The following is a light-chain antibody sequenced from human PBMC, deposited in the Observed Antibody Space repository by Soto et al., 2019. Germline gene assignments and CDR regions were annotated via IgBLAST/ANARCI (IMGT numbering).Light chain of an antibody. CDR1: QSVYNNH. CDR2: GAS. J-gene: IGKJ4*01. V-gene: IGKV3-20*01. Sequence: EIVLTQSPGTLSLSPEDRATLSCRASQSVYNNHLAWYQQTPGQAPRLLIYGASSRATGVPDRFSGSGSGTDFTLTIRRLEPEDFAVFYCQQYGASPLTFGGGTKVEIK. CDR3: QQYGASPLT.